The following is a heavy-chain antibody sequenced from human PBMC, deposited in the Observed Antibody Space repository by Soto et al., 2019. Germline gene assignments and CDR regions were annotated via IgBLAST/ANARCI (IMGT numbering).Heavy chain of an antibody. V-gene: IGHV1-69*12. CDR2: IIPIFGTG. CDR3: ARQGAALRDYYYGMDV. D-gene: IGHD6-25*01. Sequence: QVQLVQSGAEVKKPGSSVKVSCKASGGTFSSYAISWVRQAPGQGLEWMGGIIPIFGTGNYAQKFQGRVTITADESTNTAYMELSSLRSEDTAVYYCARQGAALRDYYYGMDVWGQGTTVTVSS. J-gene: IGHJ6*02. CDR1: GGTFSSYA.